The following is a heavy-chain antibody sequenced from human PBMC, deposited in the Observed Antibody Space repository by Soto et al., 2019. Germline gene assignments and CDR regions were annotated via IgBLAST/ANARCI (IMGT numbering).Heavy chain of an antibody. J-gene: IGHJ4*02. CDR1: GGSITSSSYY. V-gene: IGHV4-39*01. Sequence: SETLSLTCTVSGGSITSSSYYWGWIRQPPGKGLEWIGGIYYSGRSYYNPPLKSRVTMSVDTSKNQFSLTLNSVTAADAAVYYCARQRTTVVTQAYFAHWGQGTLVTVSS. CDR2: IYYSGRS. D-gene: IGHD4-17*01. CDR3: ARQRTTVVTQAYFAH.